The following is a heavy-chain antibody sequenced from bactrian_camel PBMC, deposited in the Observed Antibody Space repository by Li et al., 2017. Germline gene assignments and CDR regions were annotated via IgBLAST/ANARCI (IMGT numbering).Heavy chain of an antibody. V-gene: IGHV3S63*01. CDR2: ITKDGTT. D-gene: IGHD6*01. CDR1: GFDFDESE. Sequence: HVQLVESGGGSVSVGGSLRFSCASSGFDFDESEMGWYRRAPGDECELVSSITKDGTTYYAAYVKGRFTISRDNDRDALYLQMNNLQVEDASLYYCAAVHKEYGVGFPPPCSWGQGTQVTVS. J-gene: IGHJ6*01. CDR3: AAVHKEYGVGFPPPCS.